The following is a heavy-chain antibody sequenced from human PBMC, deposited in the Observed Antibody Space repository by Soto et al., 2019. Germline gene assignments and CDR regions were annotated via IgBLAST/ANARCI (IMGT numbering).Heavy chain of an antibody. D-gene: IGHD3-3*01. CDR1: GDSIDIYY. J-gene: IGHJ4*02. Sequence: KSSETLSLTCNVSGDSIDIYYWNWIRQPPGKGLEWIGYIYYSGSTKYNPSLESRATISAYTSKNLVSLKLKSVTSADTAVYFCAGRVAHPEFWGQGIQVTASS. V-gene: IGHV4-59*01. CDR2: IYYSGST. CDR3: AGRVAHPEF.